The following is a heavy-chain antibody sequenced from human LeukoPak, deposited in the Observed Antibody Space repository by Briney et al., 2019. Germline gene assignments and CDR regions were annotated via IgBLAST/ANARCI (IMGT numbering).Heavy chain of an antibody. CDR2: ISSSSSYI. Sequence: GGSLRLSCTASGFTFSSYSMNWVRQAPGKGLEWVSSISSSSSYIYYADSVKGRFTISRDNAKNSLYLQMSSLRAEDTAVYYCARSGSPTAFMRWGCCSSTSCYTFDYWGQGTLVTVSS. CDR1: GFTFSSYS. V-gene: IGHV3-21*01. D-gene: IGHD2-2*02. CDR3: ARSGSPTAFMRWGCCSSTSCYTFDY. J-gene: IGHJ4*02.